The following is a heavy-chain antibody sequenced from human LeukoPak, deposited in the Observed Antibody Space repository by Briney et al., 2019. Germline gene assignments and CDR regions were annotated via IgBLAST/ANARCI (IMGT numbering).Heavy chain of an antibody. CDR2: ISYDGSNK. V-gene: IGHV3-30-3*01. Sequence: PGRSLRLSCAASGFTFSSYALHWVRQAPGKGLEWVAVISYDGSNKYYADSVRGRFTISRDNSRNTMYLQMNSLRAEDTAVYYCAREAATPDAFDIWGQGTMVTVSS. J-gene: IGHJ3*02. CDR1: GFTFSSYA. D-gene: IGHD6-25*01. CDR3: AREAATPDAFDI.